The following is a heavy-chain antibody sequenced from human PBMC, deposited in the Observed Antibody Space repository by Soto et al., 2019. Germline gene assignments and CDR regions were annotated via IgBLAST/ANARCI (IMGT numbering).Heavy chain of an antibody. CDR3: ARGPSPHCSGGSCYRRFHYYYMDV. CDR2: INHSGST. J-gene: IGHJ6*03. V-gene: IGHV4-34*01. CDR1: GGSFSGYY. Sequence: PSETLSLTCAVYGGSFSGYYWSWIRQPPGKGLEWIGEINHSGSTNYNPSLKSRVTISVDTSKNQFSLKLSSVTAADTAVYYCARGPSPHCSGGSCYRRFHYYYMDVWGKGTTVTVSS. D-gene: IGHD2-15*01.